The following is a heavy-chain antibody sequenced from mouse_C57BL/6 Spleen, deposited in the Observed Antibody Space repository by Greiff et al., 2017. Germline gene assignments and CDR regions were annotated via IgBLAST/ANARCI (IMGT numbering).Heavy chain of an antibody. CDR1: GYSITSGYY. CDR3: ARVDSSYEDVDV. D-gene: IGHD1-1*01. CDR2: ISYDGSN. Sequence: DVKLQESGPGLVKPSQSLSLTCSVTGYSITSGYYWNWIRQFPGNKLEWMGYISYDGSNNYNPSLKNRISITRDTSKNQFFLKLNSVTTEDTATYYCARVDSSYEDVDVWGTGTTVTVSS. J-gene: IGHJ1*03. V-gene: IGHV3-6*01.